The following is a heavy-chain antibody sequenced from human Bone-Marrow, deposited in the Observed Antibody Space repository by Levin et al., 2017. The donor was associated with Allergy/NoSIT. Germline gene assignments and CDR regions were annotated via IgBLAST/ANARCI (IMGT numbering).Heavy chain of an antibody. Sequence: PGGSLRLSCAASGFDFTYYALSWVRQAPGKGLEWVSSISSGGVAAYNADSVKARFTFSRDSSNNTVYLHMNSLRADDTAIYDCARYRTASGSYHDPFDLWGQGTMVIVSS. CDR2: ISSGGVAA. CDR1: GFDFTYYA. J-gene: IGHJ3*01. V-gene: IGHV3-23*01. CDR3: ARYRTASGSYHDPFDL. D-gene: IGHD1-26*01.